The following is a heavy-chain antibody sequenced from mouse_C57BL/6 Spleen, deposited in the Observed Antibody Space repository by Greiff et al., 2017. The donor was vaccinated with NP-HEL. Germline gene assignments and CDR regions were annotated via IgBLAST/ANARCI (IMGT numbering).Heavy chain of an antibody. J-gene: IGHJ4*01. CDR3: TTSYYYGSSYGDYYAMDY. D-gene: IGHD1-1*01. V-gene: IGHV14-1*01. CDR2: IDPEDGDT. CDR1: GFNIKDYY. Sequence: VQLQQSGAELVRPGASVKLSCTASGFNIKDYYMHWVKQRPEQGLEWIGRIDPEDGDTEYAPKFQGKATMTADTSSNTAYLQLSSLTSEDTAVYYCTTSYYYGSSYGDYYAMDYWGQGTSVTVSS.